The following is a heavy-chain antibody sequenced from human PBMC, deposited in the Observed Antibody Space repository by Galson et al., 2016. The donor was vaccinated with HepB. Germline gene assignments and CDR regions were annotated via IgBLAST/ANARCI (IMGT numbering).Heavy chain of an antibody. D-gene: IGHD6-25*01. CDR3: ARESPRSSGWDNLYYHGMDV. Sequence: SLRLSCAASGFTFSSYAMSWVRQAPGKGLEWVALIWYSGKNKYYSDSVRGRFTISRDNSMKKVYLEMNSLRIEDTGLYYCARESPRSSGWDNLYYHGMDVWGRGTTVIVSS. CDR2: IWYSGKNK. J-gene: IGHJ6*02. CDR1: GFTFSSYA. V-gene: IGHV3-33*08.